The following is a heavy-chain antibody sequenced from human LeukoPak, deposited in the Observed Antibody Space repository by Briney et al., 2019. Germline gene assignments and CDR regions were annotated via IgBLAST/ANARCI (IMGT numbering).Heavy chain of an antibody. V-gene: IGHV3-53*01. CDR3: VRDEPNRGWYD. Sequence: GGCLRLSCAASGFTFSDYHMSWVRQAPGKGLEWVSAIVGGSTYYTESVKGRFTISRDNSKNTLCLQMNSLRAEDTAVYYCVRDEPNRGWYDWGQGTLVTVSS. CDR2: IVGGST. CDR1: GFTFSDYH. J-gene: IGHJ4*02. D-gene: IGHD6-19*01.